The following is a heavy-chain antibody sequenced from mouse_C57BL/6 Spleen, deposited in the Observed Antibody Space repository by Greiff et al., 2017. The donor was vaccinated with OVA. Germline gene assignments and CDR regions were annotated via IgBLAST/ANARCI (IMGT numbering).Heavy chain of an antibody. Sequence: QVQLQQPGAELVKPGASVKLSCKASGYTFTSYWMHWVKQRPGQGLEWIGMIHPNSGSTNYNEKFKSKATLTVDKSSSTAYMQLSSLTSEDSAVYYCAKNYYYGYAEGYAMDYWGQGTSVTVSS. CDR1: GYTFTSYW. CDR3: AKNYYYGYAEGYAMDY. V-gene: IGHV1-64*01. CDR2: IHPNSGST. D-gene: IGHD2-14*01. J-gene: IGHJ4*01.